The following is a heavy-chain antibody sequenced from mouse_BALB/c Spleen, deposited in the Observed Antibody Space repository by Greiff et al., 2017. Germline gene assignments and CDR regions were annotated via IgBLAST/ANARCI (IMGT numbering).Heavy chain of an antibody. D-gene: IGHD2-4*01. J-gene: IGHJ3*01. Sequence: EVQLQQSGPGLVKPSQSLSLTCTVTGYSITSDYAWNWIRQFPGNKLEWMGYISYSGSTSYNPSLKSRISITRDTSKNQFFLQLNSVTTEDTATYYCARGDYDRFAYWGQGTLVTVSA. CDR2: ISYSGST. CDR3: ARGDYDRFAY. CDR1: GYSITSDYA. V-gene: IGHV3-2*02.